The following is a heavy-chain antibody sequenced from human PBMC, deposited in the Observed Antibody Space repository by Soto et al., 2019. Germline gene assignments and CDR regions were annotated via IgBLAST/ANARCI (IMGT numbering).Heavy chain of an antibody. V-gene: IGHV3-13*01. D-gene: IGHD3-3*01. Sequence: LRLSCAASGFTFSSYDMHWVRQATGKGLEWVSAIGTAGDTYYPGSVKGRFTISRENAKNSLYLQMNSLRAGDTAVYYCARGHYDFWSGYYIGDAFDISAQGTMVTVSS. CDR3: ARGHYDFWSGYYIGDAFDI. J-gene: IGHJ3*02. CDR1: GFTFSSYD. CDR2: IGTAGDT.